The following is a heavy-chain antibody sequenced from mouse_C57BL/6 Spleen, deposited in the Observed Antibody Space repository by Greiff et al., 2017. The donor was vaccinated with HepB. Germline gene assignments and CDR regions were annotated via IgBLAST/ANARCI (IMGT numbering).Heavy chain of an antibody. D-gene: IGHD2-2*01. CDR1: GYTFTSYT. CDR2: INPSSGYT. J-gene: IGHJ2*01. V-gene: IGHV1-4*01. Sequence: QVQLKESGAELARPGASVKMSCKASGYTFTSYTMHWVKQRPGQGLEWIGYINPSSGYTKYNQKFKDKATLTADKSSSTAYMQLSSLTSEDSAVYYCARSGLPLDYWGQGTTLTVSS. CDR3: ARSGLPLDY.